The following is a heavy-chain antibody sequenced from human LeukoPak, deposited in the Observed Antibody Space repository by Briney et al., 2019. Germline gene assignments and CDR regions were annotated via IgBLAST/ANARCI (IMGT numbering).Heavy chain of an antibody. V-gene: IGHV4-59*01. CDR1: GGSISSYY. J-gene: IGHJ3*02. D-gene: IGHD2-21*01. CDR2: IYYSGST. CDR3: ARGMVNPFGI. Sequence: SETLSLTCTVSGGSISSYYWSWVRQPPGKGLEWIGYIYYSGSTNYNPSLKSRVTISVDTSKNQFSLKLSSVTAADTAVYYCARGMVNPFGIWGQGTMVTVSS.